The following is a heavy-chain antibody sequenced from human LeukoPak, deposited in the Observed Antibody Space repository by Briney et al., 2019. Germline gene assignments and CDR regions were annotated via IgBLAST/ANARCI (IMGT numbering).Heavy chain of an antibody. V-gene: IGHV4-59*12. D-gene: IGHD2-2*01. CDR3: ARDGGLVVQSYYYGMDV. CDR1: GGSISSYY. CDR2: IYYSGST. J-gene: IGHJ6*02. Sequence: SETLSLTCTVSGGSISSYYWSWIRQPPGKGLEWIGYIYYSGSTNYNPSLKSRVTMSVDTSKNQFSLKLSSVTAADTAVYYCARDGGLVVQSYYYGMDVWGQGTTVTVSS.